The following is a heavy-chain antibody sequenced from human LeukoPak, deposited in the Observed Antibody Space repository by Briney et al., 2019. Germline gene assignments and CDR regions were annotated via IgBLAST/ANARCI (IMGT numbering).Heavy chain of an antibody. D-gene: IGHD2-2*01. V-gene: IGHV4-4*07. CDR1: GNSGINYY. CDR3: ARVESYGESRYFDH. Sequence: SETLSLTCTVSGNSGINYYWNWIRQSAGKGLEWIGRLHPSGHTNYSPALKSRVTMSLDMSKNQFSLKLSSVTTADTAVYYCARVESYGESRYFDHWGQGTLVTVSS. CDR2: LHPSGHT. J-gene: IGHJ4*02.